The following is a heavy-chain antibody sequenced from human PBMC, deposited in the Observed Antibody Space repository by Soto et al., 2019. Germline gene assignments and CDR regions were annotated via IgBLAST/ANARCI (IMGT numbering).Heavy chain of an antibody. CDR1: GGSFSGYY. D-gene: IGHD2-2*01. V-gene: IGHV4-34*01. J-gene: IGHJ5*02. CDR2: INHSGST. Sequence: SETLSLTCAVYGGSFSGYYWSWIRQPPGKGLEWIGEINHSGSTNYNPSLKSRVTISVDTSKNQFSLKLSSVTAADTAVYYCKRLHCYSPSCVPLDPWGQGTLVTVSS. CDR3: KRLHCYSPSCVPLDP.